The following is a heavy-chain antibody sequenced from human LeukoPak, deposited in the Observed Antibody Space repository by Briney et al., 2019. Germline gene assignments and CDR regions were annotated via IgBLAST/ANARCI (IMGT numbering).Heavy chain of an antibody. J-gene: IGHJ5*02. V-gene: IGHV1-46*01. Sequence: ASVKVSCKASGYTFTSYYMHWVRQAPGQGLEWMGIINPSGGSTSYAQKFQGRVTMTRDTSTSTVYMELSRLRSDDTAVYYCARDLGQQQPEPWGQGTLVTVSS. CDR2: INPSGGST. CDR1: GYTFTSYY. D-gene: IGHD6-13*01. CDR3: ARDLGQQQPEP.